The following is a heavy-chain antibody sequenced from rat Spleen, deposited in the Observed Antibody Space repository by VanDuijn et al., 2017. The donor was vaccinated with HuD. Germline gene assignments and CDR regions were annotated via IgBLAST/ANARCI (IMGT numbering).Heavy chain of an antibody. CDR2: ISSGGSST. D-gene: IGHD1-6*01. V-gene: IGHV5-22*01. J-gene: IGHJ2*01. CDR1: GFTFSDYY. Sequence: EVQLVESGGGLVQPGRSLKLSCAASGFTFSDYYMAWVRQAPKKGLECVASISSGGSSTYYGDSVKGRFTISRDNAKTTLYLQMNSLRSEDTATYYCARRYVYYGLSDWGQGVMVTVSS. CDR3: ARRYVYYGLSD.